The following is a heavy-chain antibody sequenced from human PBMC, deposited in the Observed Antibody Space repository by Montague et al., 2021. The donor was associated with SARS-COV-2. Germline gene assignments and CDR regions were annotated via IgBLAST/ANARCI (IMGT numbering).Heavy chain of an antibody. Sequence: SETLSLTCIVSGSSVRSYYWSWIRQPPGKGLEWIGYIYDSGSTNXNPSLKSRVGISVDTSKNQFSLKLSSVTAADTAVYYCARENTVTTFGGPYYIDSWGQGTLVTVSA. J-gene: IGHJ4*02. CDR1: GSSVRSYY. V-gene: IGHV4-59*02. CDR2: IYDSGST. CDR3: ARENTVTTFGGPYYIDS. D-gene: IGHD4-17*01.